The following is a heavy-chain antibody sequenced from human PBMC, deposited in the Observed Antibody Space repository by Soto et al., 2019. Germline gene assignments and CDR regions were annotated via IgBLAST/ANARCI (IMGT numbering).Heavy chain of an antibody. CDR2: TYYRSKWYN. V-gene: IGHV6-1*01. J-gene: IGHJ6*02. CDR1: GDSVSSNSAA. Sequence: PSQTLSLTCAISGDSVSSNSAAWNWIRQSPSRGLDWVGRTYYRSKWYNDYAVSVKSRITINPDTSKNQFSLQLNSVTPEDTAVYYCARDQVDSSGYGDYYYYGMDVWGQGTMVTVSS. CDR3: ARDQVDSSGYGDYYYYGMDV. D-gene: IGHD3-22*01.